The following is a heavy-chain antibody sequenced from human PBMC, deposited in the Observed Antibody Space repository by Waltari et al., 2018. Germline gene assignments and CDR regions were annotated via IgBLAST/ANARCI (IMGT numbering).Heavy chain of an antibody. J-gene: IGHJ4*02. CDR3: ARVRGGSYYGVDY. V-gene: IGHV4-38-2*01. CDR1: GYSISSGYY. CDR2: IYHSCSS. D-gene: IGHD1-26*01. Sequence: QVQLQESGPGLVKPSETLSLTCAVSGYSISSGYYWGWIRQPPGKGLEWIGSIYHSCSSYYNPSLKSRVTIAVDTSKNQFALKLSSVTAADTAVYYGARVRGGSYYGVDYWGQGTLVTVSS.